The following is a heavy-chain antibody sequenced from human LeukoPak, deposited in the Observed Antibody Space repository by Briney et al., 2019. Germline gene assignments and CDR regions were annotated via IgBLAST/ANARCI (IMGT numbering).Heavy chain of an antibody. J-gene: IGHJ6*02. CDR2: IHYSGRT. Sequence: SETLSLTCTVSGGSISGYYWSWIRQPPGKGLEWIAYIHYSGRTKYNPSLKSRTTMSVDTSKNQFSLRLSSVTAADTAVYYCARHLSSGMDVWGRGTTVTVSS. CDR3: ARHLSSGMDV. D-gene: IGHD2/OR15-2a*01. CDR1: GGSISGYY. V-gene: IGHV4-59*08.